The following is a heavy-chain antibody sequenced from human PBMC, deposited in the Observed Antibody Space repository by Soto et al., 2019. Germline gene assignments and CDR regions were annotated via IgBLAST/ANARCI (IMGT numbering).Heavy chain of an antibody. J-gene: IGHJ4*02. Sequence: GASVKVSCKASGYTFTSYAIHWVRQAPGQRLEWMGWINAGNGNTKYSQKFQDRVTITRDTSASTAYMELSSLRSEDTAVYYCARDLGGWPDYWGQGTLGTVSS. CDR2: INAGNGNT. CDR3: ARDLGGWPDY. V-gene: IGHV1-3*01. CDR1: GYTFTSYA. D-gene: IGHD6-19*01.